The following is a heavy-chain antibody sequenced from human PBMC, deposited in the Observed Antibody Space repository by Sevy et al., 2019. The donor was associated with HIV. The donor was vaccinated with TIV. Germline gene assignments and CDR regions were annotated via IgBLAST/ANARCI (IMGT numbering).Heavy chain of an antibody. CDR1: GGSITSLY. V-gene: IGHV4-59*08. CDR2: IYYNGHI. D-gene: IGHD1-26*01. Sequence: SETLSLTCTVSGGSITSLYWNWIRQPPGKGLEWIANIYYNGHINYNPSLKSRVTSSLDTSKNQFSLRLSSVTAADTAMYYCADENAWGRGYSWGQGTLVTVSS. J-gene: IGHJ4*02. CDR3: ADENAWGRGYS.